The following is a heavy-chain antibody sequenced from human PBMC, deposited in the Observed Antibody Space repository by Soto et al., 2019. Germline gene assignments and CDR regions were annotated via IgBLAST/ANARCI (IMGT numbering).Heavy chain of an antibody. D-gene: IGHD4-17*01. CDR1: GFTFSNAW. J-gene: IGHJ5*02. V-gene: IGHV3-15*07. Sequence: EVQLVESGGGLVKPGGSLRLSCAASGFTFSNAWMNWVRQAPGKGLEWVGRIKSKTDGGTTDYAAPVKGRFTISRDDSKNTLSLKMNSLKTEDTAVYYCTALGLYGRLDPWGQGTLVTVSS. CDR2: IKSKTDGGTT. CDR3: TALGLYGRLDP.